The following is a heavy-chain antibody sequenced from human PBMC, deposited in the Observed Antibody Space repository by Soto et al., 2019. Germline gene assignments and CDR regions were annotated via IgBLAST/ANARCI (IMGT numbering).Heavy chain of an antibody. CDR1: GGTFSSYA. V-gene: IGHV1-69*01. J-gene: IGHJ6*02. CDR3: ARQDRFLEWLRPYYYYGMDV. CDR2: IIPIFGTA. D-gene: IGHD3-3*01. Sequence: QVQLVQSGAEVKKPGSSVKVSCKASGGTFSSYAISWVRQAPGQGLEWMGGIIPIFGTANYAQKFQGRVTITADESTSTAYMELSSLRSDDTAVYYCARQDRFLEWLRPYYYYGMDVWGQGTTVTVSS.